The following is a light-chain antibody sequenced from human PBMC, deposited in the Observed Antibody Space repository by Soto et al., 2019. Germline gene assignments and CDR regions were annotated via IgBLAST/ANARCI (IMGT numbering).Light chain of an antibody. J-gene: IGKJ1*01. CDR2: DAS. CDR1: QSISTY. Sequence: DIQMTQSPASLSASVGNRVTITCRASQSISTYLNWYQKKPGKAPNLLIYDASRLQSGVPSRFSGSGGGTDFTLSISSLEPEDFAVYYCQQRSNWPQTFGQGTKVDIK. V-gene: IGKV1-39*01. CDR3: QQRSNWPQT.